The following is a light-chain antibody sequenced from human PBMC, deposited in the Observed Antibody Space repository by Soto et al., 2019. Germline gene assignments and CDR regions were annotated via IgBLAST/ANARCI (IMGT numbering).Light chain of an antibody. CDR3: QQRSDWPRT. CDR1: HNVNTY. J-gene: IGKJ1*01. CDR2: DAS. Sequence: EIVLTQSPATLSLSPGERATLSCRASHNVNTYLAWFQQIPGQAPRLLICDASNRATGAPARFSGSGSGTHFTLTISSLEPEDFAVYYCQQRSDWPRTFGQGTRVEIK. V-gene: IGKV3-11*01.